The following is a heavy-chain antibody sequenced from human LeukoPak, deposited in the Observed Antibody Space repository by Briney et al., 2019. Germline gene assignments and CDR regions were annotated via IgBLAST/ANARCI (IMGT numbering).Heavy chain of an antibody. Sequence: GESLKISCKGSGYSFITYKIGWVRQMPGKGLEWMGIIYPGDSDSTYSPSFQGQVTISVDKSISTAYLRWSSLKASDSGMYYCGTGRYCSGGTCTWFPAFWGQGTLVTVAS. CDR1: GYSFITYK. D-gene: IGHD2-15*01. V-gene: IGHV5-51*01. CDR3: GTGRYCSGGTCTWFPAF. J-gene: IGHJ4*02. CDR2: IYPGDSDS.